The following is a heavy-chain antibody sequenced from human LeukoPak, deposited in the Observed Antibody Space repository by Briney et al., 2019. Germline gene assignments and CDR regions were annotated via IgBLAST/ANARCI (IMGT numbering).Heavy chain of an antibody. Sequence: GSSVKVSCKASGGTFNNYAINWVRQAPGQGLEWMGGIIPIFGTANYAQKFQGRVTITADKSTSTAYMELSSLRSEDTAVYYCARVRYYGSGSRNYYYYYMDVWGKGTTVTVSS. D-gene: IGHD3-10*01. J-gene: IGHJ6*03. CDR3: ARVRYYGSGSRNYYYYYMDV. CDR1: GGTFNNYA. CDR2: IIPIFGTA. V-gene: IGHV1-69*06.